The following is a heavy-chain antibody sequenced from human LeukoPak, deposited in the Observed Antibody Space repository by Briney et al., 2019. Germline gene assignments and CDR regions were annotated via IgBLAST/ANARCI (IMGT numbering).Heavy chain of an antibody. J-gene: IGHJ4*02. V-gene: IGHV3-74*01. CDR2: INSDGSRT. CDR3: TREGDYGGINFDY. CDR1: GFTFSSYW. Sequence: PGGSLRLSCAASGFTFSSYWMHWVRQAPGKGLVWVSRINSDGSRTTYADSVKGRFTISRDNAKNTLYPQMNSLRAEDTAVYYCTREGDYGGINFDYWGQGTLVTVSS. D-gene: IGHD4-23*01.